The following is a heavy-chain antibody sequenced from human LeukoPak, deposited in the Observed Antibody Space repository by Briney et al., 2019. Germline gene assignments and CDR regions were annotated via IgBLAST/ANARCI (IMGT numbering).Heavy chain of an antibody. CDR3: ARGGGYSGYGFDY. J-gene: IGHJ4*02. V-gene: IGHV4-59*01. Sequence: PSETLSLTCTVSGGSISSYYWSWTRQPPGKGLEWIGYIYYSGSTNYNPSLKSRVTISVDTSKNQFSLKLSSVTAADTAVYYCARGGGYSGYGFDYWGQGTLVTVSS. CDR1: GGSISSYY. D-gene: IGHD5-12*01. CDR2: IYYSGST.